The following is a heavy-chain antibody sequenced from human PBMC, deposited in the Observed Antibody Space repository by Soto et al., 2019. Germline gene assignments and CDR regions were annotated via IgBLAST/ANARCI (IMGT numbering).Heavy chain of an antibody. Sequence: SETLSLTCAVSGGSISSGGYSWSWIRQPPGKGLEWIGYIYHSGSTYYNPSLKSRVTISLETSKSQISLRLSSVTAEDTAFYYCAKDSISDRETFNFDSWGQGTLVTVSS. CDR1: GGSISSGGYS. D-gene: IGHD1-26*01. CDR2: IYHSGST. CDR3: AKDSISDRETFNFDS. J-gene: IGHJ4*02. V-gene: IGHV4-30-2*01.